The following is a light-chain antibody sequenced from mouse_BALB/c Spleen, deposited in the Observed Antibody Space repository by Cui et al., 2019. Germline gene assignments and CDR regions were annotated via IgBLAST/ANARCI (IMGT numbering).Light chain of an antibody. CDR1: SSLSASY. CDR3: QQWSSSPLT. Sequence: ILLTQSPALMAAFTGEKVTITCSVSSSLSASYLPCYQQKSGISPKPWIYGTSNLASGVPARFSGSGSGTSYSLTISSMEAEDAATYYCQQWSSSPLTFGAGTKLELK. CDR2: GTS. J-gene: IGKJ5*01. V-gene: IGKV4-53*01.